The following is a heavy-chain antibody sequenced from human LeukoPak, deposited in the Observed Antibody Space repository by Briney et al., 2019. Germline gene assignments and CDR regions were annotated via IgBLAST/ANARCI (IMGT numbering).Heavy chain of an antibody. V-gene: IGHV4-39*07. CDR1: GGSISSYY. J-gene: IGHJ6*02. Sequence: SETLSLTCTVSGGSISSYYWSWVRQPPGKGLEWSGSMYYRGSTYYNPSLKSRVTISVDTSKNQFSLKLSSVTAADTAVYYCARDAGHQLSRRNYYAMDVWGQGTTVTVSS. CDR2: MYYRGST. D-gene: IGHD1-1*01. CDR3: ARDAGHQLSRRNYYAMDV.